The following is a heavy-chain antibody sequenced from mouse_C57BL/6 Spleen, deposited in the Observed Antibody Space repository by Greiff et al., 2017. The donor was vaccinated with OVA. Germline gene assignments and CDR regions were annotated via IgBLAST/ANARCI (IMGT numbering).Heavy chain of an antibody. CDR3: VRPFYGSSDGFAY. D-gene: IGHD1-1*01. J-gene: IGHJ3*01. CDR1: GFSFNTYA. CDR2: IRSKSNNYAT. V-gene: IGHV10-1*01. Sequence: EVKLMESGGGLVQPKGSLKLSCAASGFSFNTYAMNWVRQAPGKGLEWVARIRSKSNNYATYYADSVKDRFTISRDDSERMLYLQMNNSKTEDTAMYYGVRPFYGSSDGFAYWGQGTLVTVSA.